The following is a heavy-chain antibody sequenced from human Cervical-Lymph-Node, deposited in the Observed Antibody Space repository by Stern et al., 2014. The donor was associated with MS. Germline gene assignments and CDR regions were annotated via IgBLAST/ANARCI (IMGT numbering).Heavy chain of an antibody. D-gene: IGHD6-13*01. CDR3: ALSSETSDRWYSLGYDL. CDR1: GGTFSKFP. Sequence: QVQLMQSGAEVTKPWSSVKASCKASGGTFSKFPRSWVRQAPGQGLEWMGGIFPVFGTPTYAQEFRGRVTITADVSTSTVYMELSSLRSDDTAVYYCALSSETSDRWYSLGYDLWGQGTLVTVSS. J-gene: IGHJ5*02. CDR2: IFPVFGTP. V-gene: IGHV1-69*01.